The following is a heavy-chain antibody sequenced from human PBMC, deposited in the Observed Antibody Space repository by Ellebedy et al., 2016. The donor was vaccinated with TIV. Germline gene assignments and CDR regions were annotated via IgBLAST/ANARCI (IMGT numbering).Heavy chain of an antibody. J-gene: IGHJ4*02. CDR3: ARRTGVAVGATPFDY. D-gene: IGHD1-26*01. Sequence: GGSLRLSCTVSGGSISSGGNYWSWIRQHPGKGLEWMGIIYPGDSDTRYSPSFQGQVTISADKSISTAYLQWSSLKASDTAMYYCARRTGVAVGATPFDYWGQGTLVTVSS. CDR1: GGSISSGGNYW. V-gene: IGHV5-51*01. CDR2: IYPGDSDT.